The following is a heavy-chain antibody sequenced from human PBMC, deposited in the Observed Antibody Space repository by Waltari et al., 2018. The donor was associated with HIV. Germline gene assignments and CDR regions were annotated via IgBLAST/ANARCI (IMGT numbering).Heavy chain of an antibody. CDR2: LDREEGET. Sequence: QVQLVQSGDEVKKPGASVKDSCKVSGYTLTELSMHWVRQAPGKGLEGMGSLDREEGETIYAQKFHGRVTMTEDTSTDTAYMELSSLRSEDTAVYYCATAGDAVAGDYWGQGTLVTVSS. J-gene: IGHJ4*02. V-gene: IGHV1-24*01. CDR1: GYTLTELS. CDR3: ATAGDAVAGDY. D-gene: IGHD6-19*01.